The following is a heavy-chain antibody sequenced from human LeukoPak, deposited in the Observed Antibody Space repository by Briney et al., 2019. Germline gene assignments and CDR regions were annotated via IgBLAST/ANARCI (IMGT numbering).Heavy chain of an antibody. CDR1: GFTFSSYA. D-gene: IGHD3-9*01. CDR3: VKDGESYYDILTGYSPDY. CDR2: ISSNGGST. V-gene: IGHV3-64D*06. J-gene: IGHJ4*02. Sequence: GGSLRLSCSASGFTFSSYAMHWVRQAPGKGLEYVSAISSNGGSTYYADSVKGRLTISRDNSKNTLYLQMSSLRAEDTAVYYCVKDGESYYDILTGYSPDYWGQGTQVTVSS.